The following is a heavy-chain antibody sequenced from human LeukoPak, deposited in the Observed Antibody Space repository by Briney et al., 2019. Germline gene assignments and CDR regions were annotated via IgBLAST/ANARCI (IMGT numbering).Heavy chain of an antibody. CDR2: INHSGST. V-gene: IGHV4-34*01. CDR1: GGPFSGYY. Sequence: PSETLSLICAVYGGPFSGYYWSWIRQSPGRGLEWIGEINHSGSTNYNPSLKSRVTISVDTSKNQFSLKLSSVTAADTAVYYCARGGTIFGVVLLDPWGQGTLVTVSS. D-gene: IGHD3-3*01. J-gene: IGHJ5*02. CDR3: ARGGTIFGVVLLDP.